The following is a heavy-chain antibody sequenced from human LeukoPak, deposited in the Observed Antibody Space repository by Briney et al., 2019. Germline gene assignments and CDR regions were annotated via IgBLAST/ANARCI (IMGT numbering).Heavy chain of an antibody. D-gene: IGHD3-10*01. CDR1: GASISSVDYY. CDR3: ARGFGSGSYVRLDWFDP. CDR2: IYFSGST. J-gene: IGHJ5*02. V-gene: IGHV4-30-4*08. Sequence: PSETLSLTCTVSGASISSVDYYWNWIRQHPGKGLEWIGCIYFSGSTDYNPSLKSRVTISEDTSKNQFSLKLSSVTAADTAVYYCARGFGSGSYVRLDWFDPWGQGTLITVSS.